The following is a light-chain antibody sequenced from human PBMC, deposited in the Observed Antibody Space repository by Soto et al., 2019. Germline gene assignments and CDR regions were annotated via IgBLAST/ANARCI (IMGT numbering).Light chain of an antibody. CDR1: ISDVGANNDY. CDR3: SSYAGSDNFV. Sequence: ALTHPPSASGSPGQSVTISCTGTISDVGANNDYFSWYQQHPGKVPKLMIYEVSKRPPGVPDRFSGSKSGNTASLTVSGLQADDEADYYCSSYAGSDNFVFGTGTKVTVL. CDR2: EVS. J-gene: IGLJ1*01. V-gene: IGLV2-8*01.